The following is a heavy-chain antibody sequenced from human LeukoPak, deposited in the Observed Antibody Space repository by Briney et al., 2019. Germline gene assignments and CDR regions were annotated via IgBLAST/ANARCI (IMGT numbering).Heavy chain of an antibody. Sequence: SVKVSCKASAGTFSSYAISWVRQAPGQGLEWMGGIIPIFGTANYAQKFQGRVTITTDESTSTAYMELSSLRSEDTAVYYCARANSSSGRRGYYYYMDVWGKGTTVTVSS. CDR3: ARANSSSGRRGYYYYMDV. CDR2: IIPIFGTA. J-gene: IGHJ6*03. D-gene: IGHD6-6*01. CDR1: AGTFSSYA. V-gene: IGHV1-69*05.